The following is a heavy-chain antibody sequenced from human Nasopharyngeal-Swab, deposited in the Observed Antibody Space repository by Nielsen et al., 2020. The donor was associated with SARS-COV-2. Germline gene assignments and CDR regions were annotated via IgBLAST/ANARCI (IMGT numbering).Heavy chain of an antibody. J-gene: IGHJ4*02. Sequence: GESLKLSCAATGFTFSTYWMNWVRQTPGKGLEWVANIKQDGSDKRYVDSVKGRFTISRDNAKNSLYPQMNSLRAEDTAVYYCAGGTGWVFNCWGQGTLVTVSS. V-gene: IGHV3-7*01. D-gene: IGHD2-8*02. CDR1: GFTFSTYW. CDR3: AGGTGWVFNC. CDR2: IKQDGSDK.